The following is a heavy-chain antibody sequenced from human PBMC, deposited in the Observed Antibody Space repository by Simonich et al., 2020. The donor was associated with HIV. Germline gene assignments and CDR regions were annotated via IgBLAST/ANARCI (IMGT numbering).Heavy chain of an antibody. CDR2: INHSGRT. D-gene: IGHD1-26*01. CDR3: ARHRRVGATTGDAFDI. V-gene: IGHV4-38-2*01. J-gene: IGHJ3*02. CDR1: GYFISSGYY. Sequence: QVQLQESGPGLVKPSETLSLTCAVSGYFISSGYYWGWIRQPPGKGLEWIGEINHSGRTNYNPSLKRRLTISVDTSKNQFSLKLSSVTAADTAVYYCARHRRVGATTGDAFDIWGQGTMVTVSS.